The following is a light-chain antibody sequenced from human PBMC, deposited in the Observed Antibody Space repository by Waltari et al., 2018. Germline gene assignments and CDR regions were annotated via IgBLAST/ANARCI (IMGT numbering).Light chain of an antibody. V-gene: IGKV3-20*01. CDR1: QSVGTS. CDR2: GAS. Sequence: EVVLTRSPGTLSFSPGERATLACRASQSVGTSLAWYQQKPGQAPRLLIYGASRRATGIPDRFSGSGSGTDFSLTISRLEPEDFAVYYCQHYVRLPATFGQGTKVEI. CDR3: QHYVRLPAT. J-gene: IGKJ1*01.